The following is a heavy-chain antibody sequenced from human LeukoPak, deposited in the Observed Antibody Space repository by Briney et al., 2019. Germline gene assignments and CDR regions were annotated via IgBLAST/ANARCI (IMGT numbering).Heavy chain of an antibody. Sequence: GESLKISCKGSGYSFTSYWIGWVRQMPGKGLEWMVIIYPGDSDTRYSPSFQGQVTISADKSITTAYLQWSSLKASDTAMYYCARHSPYSSSYRIDYWGQGTLVTVSS. J-gene: IGHJ4*02. CDR2: IYPGDSDT. D-gene: IGHD6-13*01. CDR1: GYSFTSYW. V-gene: IGHV5-51*01. CDR3: ARHSPYSSSYRIDY.